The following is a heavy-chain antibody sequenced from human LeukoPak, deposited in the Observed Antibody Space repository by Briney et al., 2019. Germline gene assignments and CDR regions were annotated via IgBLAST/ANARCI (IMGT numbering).Heavy chain of an antibody. V-gene: IGHV1-69*05. Sequence: SVKVSCKASGGTLSSYAISWVRQAPGQGLEWMGRIIPIFGTANYAQKFQGRVTITTDESTSTAYMELSSLRSEDTAVYYCARKVVNTPAAFDIWGQGTMVTVSS. CDR3: ARKVVNTPAAFDI. CDR1: GGTLSSYA. CDR2: IIPIFGTA. J-gene: IGHJ3*02. D-gene: IGHD2-15*01.